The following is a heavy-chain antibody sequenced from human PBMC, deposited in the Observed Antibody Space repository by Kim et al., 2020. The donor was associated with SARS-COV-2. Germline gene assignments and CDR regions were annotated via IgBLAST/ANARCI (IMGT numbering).Heavy chain of an antibody. D-gene: IGHD3-22*01. CDR3: ARDQSRVTLIGVVRYGMDV. Sequence: GGSLRLSCAASGFTFSSYNMNWVRQAPGKGLEWVSYISSSSSTIFYADSMKGRFTISRDNAKNSLYLQMDSLRAEDTAVYYCARDQSRVTLIGVVRYGMDVWGRGTTVTVSS. J-gene: IGHJ6*02. CDR2: ISSSSSTI. CDR1: GFTFSSYN. V-gene: IGHV3-48*04.